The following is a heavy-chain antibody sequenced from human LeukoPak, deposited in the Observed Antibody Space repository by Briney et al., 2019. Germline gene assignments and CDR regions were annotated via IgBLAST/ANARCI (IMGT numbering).Heavy chain of an antibody. CDR3: ARSRTPFYYYGMHV. V-gene: IGHV1-2*02. D-gene: IGHD1-1*01. Sequence: ASVTVSCKASGYIFTDYYVHWIRQAPGQGLEWMGWIDPNSGGTHHAPNFQGRATMTRDTSSSTVYMDLSRLRSADTAIYYCARSRTPFYYYGMHVWGRGTSVTVSS. CDR1: GYIFTDYY. J-gene: IGHJ6*02. CDR2: IDPNSGGT.